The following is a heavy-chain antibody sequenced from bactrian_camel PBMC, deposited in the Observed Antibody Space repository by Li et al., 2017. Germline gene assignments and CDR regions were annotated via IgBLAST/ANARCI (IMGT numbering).Heavy chain of an antibody. CDR3: AANKPPCYYSETLAAQADDFNH. Sequence: HVQLVESGGGSVQAGGSLRLSCAASGYSLSSKCMGWFRQVLGKEREGVAAAGDDDVTSYTDSVKGRFTISKDTANNTLYLQMNNLKPEDTAMYYCAANKPPCYYSETLAAQADDFNHWGQGTQVTVS. CDR2: AGDDDVT. J-gene: IGHJ4*01. D-gene: IGHD2*01. CDR1: GYSLSSKC. V-gene: IGHV3S53*01.